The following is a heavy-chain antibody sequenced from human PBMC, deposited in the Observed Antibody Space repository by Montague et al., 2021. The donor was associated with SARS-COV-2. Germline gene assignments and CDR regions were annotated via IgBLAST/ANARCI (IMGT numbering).Heavy chain of an antibody. CDR2: VIHSGKT. Sequence: SETLSLTCAVYGASFSGYHWTWIRQSPGRGLEWIGDVIHSGKTSYNPSLQSRLTMSVDTYKNQFSLRLSSVTAADTAVYFCAKGSHIDESRGLRTGRFDPWGQGTLVTVSS. J-gene: IGHJ5*02. CDR3: AKGSHIDESRGLRTGRFDP. CDR1: GASFSGYH. V-gene: IGHV4-34*01. D-gene: IGHD7-27*01.